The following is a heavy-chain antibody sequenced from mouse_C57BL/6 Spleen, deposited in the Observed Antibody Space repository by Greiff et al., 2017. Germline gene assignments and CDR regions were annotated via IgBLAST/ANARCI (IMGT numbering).Heavy chain of an antibody. D-gene: IGHD1-1*01. CDR2: IYPGSGST. J-gene: IGHJ3*01. V-gene: IGHV1-55*01. CDR1: GYTFTSYW. CDR3: ARWAYGSSAFAY. Sequence: QVQLQQPGAELVKPGASVKMSCKASGYTFTSYWITWVKQRPGQGLEWIGDIYPGSGSTNYNDKFKSKATLTVDTSSSTAYMQLSSLTSEDSAVYYCARWAYGSSAFAYWGQGTLVTVSA.